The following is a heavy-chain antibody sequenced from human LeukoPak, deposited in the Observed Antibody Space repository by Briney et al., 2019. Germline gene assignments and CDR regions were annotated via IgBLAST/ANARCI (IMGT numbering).Heavy chain of an antibody. J-gene: IGHJ6*02. Sequence: ASVKVSCKASGYTFTGYYMHWVRQAPGQGLDWMGWINPDSGGTNYAQKFQGRVTMTRDTSISTAYMELSRLRSDDTAVYYCARDVTIVAPGTFYGMDVRGQGTTVTVSS. CDR3: ARDVTIVAPGTFYGMDV. CDR1: GYTFTGYY. CDR2: INPDSGGT. V-gene: IGHV1-2*02. D-gene: IGHD6-13*01.